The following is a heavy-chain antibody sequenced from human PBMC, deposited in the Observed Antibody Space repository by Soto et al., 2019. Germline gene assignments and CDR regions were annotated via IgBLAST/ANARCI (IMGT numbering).Heavy chain of an antibody. J-gene: IGHJ4*02. CDR1: GYTFTSYD. D-gene: IGHD5-18*01. CDR2: MNPNSGNT. CDR3: AREYTYGSNFFVC. Sequence: GASVKVSCKASGYTFTSYDINWVRQATGQGLEWMGWMNPNSGNTGYAQKFQGRVTMTRNTSINKAYMELSSLRSEDPAVYYCAREYTYGSNFFVCWGQGALVTVSS. V-gene: IGHV1-8*01.